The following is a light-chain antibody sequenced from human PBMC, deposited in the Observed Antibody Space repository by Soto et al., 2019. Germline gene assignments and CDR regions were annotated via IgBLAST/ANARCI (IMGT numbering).Light chain of an antibody. Sequence: IVMSQSPASLSVTPGEGATLSCRASQNIRRKLAWSQQKPGQAPRLLISGASTRATGIPVRSSARGSGTDVTRTISSLEPEDLAVYCGLQRSKWPLTFGQGTKV. CDR3: LQRSKWPLT. J-gene: IGKJ1*01. V-gene: IGKV3-11*01. CDR1: QNIRRK. CDR2: GAS.